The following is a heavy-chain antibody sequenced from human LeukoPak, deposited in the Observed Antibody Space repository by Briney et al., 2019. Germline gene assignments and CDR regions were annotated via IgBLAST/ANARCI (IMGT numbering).Heavy chain of an antibody. D-gene: IGHD2-2*01. Sequence: ASVKVSCKTSGYTFTSYGISWVRQAPGQGLEWMGWISAYNGNTNYAQKLQGRVTMTTDTSTSTAYMELRSLRSDDTAVYYCAGDANIVVVPADVRLDYWGQGTLVTVSS. V-gene: IGHV1-18*04. CDR2: ISAYNGNT. CDR3: AGDANIVVVPADVRLDY. CDR1: GYTFTSYG. J-gene: IGHJ4*02.